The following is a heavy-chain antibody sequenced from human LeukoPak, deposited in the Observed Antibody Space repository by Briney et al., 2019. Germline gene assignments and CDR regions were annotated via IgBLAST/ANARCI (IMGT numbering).Heavy chain of an antibody. J-gene: IGHJ6*02. CDR1: GYSFTSFD. D-gene: IGHD1-14*01. CDR3: ARVTRYYYGMDV. CDR2: MNPNSGNT. Sequence: ASVKVSCKASGYSFTSFDINWVRQATGQGLEWMGWMNPNSGNTGYSQKFQGRVTMTRNTVMSTAYMELSTLTSDDTAVYYCARVTRYYYGMDVWGQGTTVTVSS. V-gene: IGHV1-8*01.